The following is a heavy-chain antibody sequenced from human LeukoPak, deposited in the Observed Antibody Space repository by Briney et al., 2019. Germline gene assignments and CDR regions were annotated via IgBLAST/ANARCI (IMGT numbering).Heavy chain of an antibody. J-gene: IGHJ6*03. CDR3: ARGGGRAAGTYRWGNYYYMDV. V-gene: IGHV4-59*01. CDR1: GGSIMLYY. D-gene: IGHD6-13*01. CDR2: TYNSGST. Sequence: PSETPSLTSTVSGGSIMLYYWSFIRHRRGEGLVWPGYTYNSGSTNYNPSLKSRVTISVDTFKNQFSLMLSSVTAADTAVYYCARGGGRAAGTYRWGNYYYMDVWGKGTTVTVSS.